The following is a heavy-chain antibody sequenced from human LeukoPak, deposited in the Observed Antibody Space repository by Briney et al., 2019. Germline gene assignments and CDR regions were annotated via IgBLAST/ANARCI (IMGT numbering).Heavy chain of an antibody. CDR3: AKDSTWLGLAEYFQH. J-gene: IGHJ1*01. V-gene: IGHV3-23*01. CDR1: GFTFSSYA. CDR2: ISGSGGST. D-gene: IGHD6-19*01. Sequence: PGGSLRLSCAASGFTFSSYAMSWVRQAPGKGLEWVSAISGSGGSTYYADSVKGRFTISRDNSKNTLYLQMNSLRAEDTAVYYCAKDSTWLGLAEYFQHWGQGTLVTVSS.